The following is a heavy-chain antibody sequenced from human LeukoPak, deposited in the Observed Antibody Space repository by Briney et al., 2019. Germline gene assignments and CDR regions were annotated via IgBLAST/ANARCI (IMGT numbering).Heavy chain of an antibody. D-gene: IGHD5-24*01. CDR1: GFTFSSYS. J-gene: IGHJ3*02. V-gene: IGHV3-48*01. CDR3: AREMASGAFDI. CDR2: ISSSSSTI. Sequence: GGSLRLSCAASGFTFSSYSMNWVRQAPGKGLEWVSYISSSSSTIYYADSVKGRFTISRDNAKNSLYLQMNSLRAEDTAVYYCAREMASGAFDIWGQGTMVIVSS.